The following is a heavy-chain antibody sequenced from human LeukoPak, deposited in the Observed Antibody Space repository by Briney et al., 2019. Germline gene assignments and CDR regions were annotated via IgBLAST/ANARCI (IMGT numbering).Heavy chain of an antibody. CDR1: GFTFSSYE. CDR2: ISSNGDST. V-gene: IGHV3-64*01. CDR3: ARDRPGDV. J-gene: IGHJ6*04. Sequence: GGSLRLSCAASGFTFSSYEIHWVRQAPGKGLEYVSAISSNGDSTYYANLVKGRFIISRDNSKNTLYLQMGSLRPEDMAVYYCARDRPGDVWGEGTTVTVSS.